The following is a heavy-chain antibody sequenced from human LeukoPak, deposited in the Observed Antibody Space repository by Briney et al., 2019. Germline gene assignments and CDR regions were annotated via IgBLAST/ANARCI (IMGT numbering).Heavy chain of an antibody. Sequence: PGGSLRLSCAASGFTFSTYWMTWVRQAPGKGLEWVANIKQDGSEKYYEDSMKGRFTISRDNAKNSLYLQMNSLRAEGTAVYYCARGSVVAMDWGQGTLVTVSS. D-gene: IGHD2-15*01. J-gene: IGHJ4*02. CDR3: ARGSVVAMD. CDR1: GFTFSTYW. V-gene: IGHV3-7*01. CDR2: IKQDGSEK.